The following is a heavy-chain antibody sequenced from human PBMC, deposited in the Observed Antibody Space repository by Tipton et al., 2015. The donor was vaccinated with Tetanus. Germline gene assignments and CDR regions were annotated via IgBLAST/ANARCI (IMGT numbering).Heavy chain of an antibody. CDR2: IYSSGTT. CDR3: ARSWARDFGGDHYYFDL. D-gene: IGHD2-21*02. CDR1: GASINAYY. Sequence: TLSLTCTVPGASINAYYWSWLRQPAGKGLEWIGRIYSSGTTRYNLSLRSRVTLSIDTSKNQFSLKLTSVTAADTAVYYCARSWARDFGGDHYYFDLWGRGTLVAVSS. V-gene: IGHV4-4*07. J-gene: IGHJ2*01.